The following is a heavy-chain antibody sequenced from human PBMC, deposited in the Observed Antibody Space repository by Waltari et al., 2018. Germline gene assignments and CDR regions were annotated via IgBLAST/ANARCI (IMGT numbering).Heavy chain of an antibody. J-gene: IGHJ4*02. V-gene: IGHV3-23*01. CDR1: GFTFSSYA. CDR2: ISGRGGRT. Sequence: EVQLLESGGGLVQPGGSLRLSCAASGFTFSSYAMSWVRQAPGKGLEWVSAISGRGGRTYYADSVKGRFTISRDKSKNTLYLQMNSLRAEDTAVYYCAKDFCSGGSCYYLDYWGQGTLVTVSS. CDR3: AKDFCSGGSCYYLDY. D-gene: IGHD2-15*01.